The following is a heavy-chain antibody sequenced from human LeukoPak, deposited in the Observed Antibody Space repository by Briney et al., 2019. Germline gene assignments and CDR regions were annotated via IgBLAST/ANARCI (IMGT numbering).Heavy chain of an antibody. D-gene: IGHD1-26*01. J-gene: IGHJ3*02. CDR3: ARHEVGATPDAFDI. V-gene: IGHV4-38-2*01. CDR2: IYHSGST. Sequence: ASETLSLTCAVSGYSISSGYYWGWIRQPPGKGLEWIGSIYHSGSTYYNPSLKSRVTISVDTSKNQFSLKLSSVTAADTAVYYCARHEVGATPDAFDIWGQGTMVTVSS. CDR1: GYSISSGYY.